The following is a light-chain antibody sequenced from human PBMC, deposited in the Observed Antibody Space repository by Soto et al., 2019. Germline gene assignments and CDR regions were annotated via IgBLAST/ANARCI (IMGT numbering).Light chain of an antibody. V-gene: IGKV1-27*01. CDR1: QGISNY. CDR3: QKYNSAPWT. J-gene: IGKJ1*01. CDR2: AAS. Sequence: DIQMTQSPSSLSASVGDRVTITCRAIQGISNYLAWYQQKPGKVPKLLIYAASTLQSGVPSRFSGSGAGTDSTLTISSLQPEDVANYYCQKYNSAPWTFGQGTKVEIK.